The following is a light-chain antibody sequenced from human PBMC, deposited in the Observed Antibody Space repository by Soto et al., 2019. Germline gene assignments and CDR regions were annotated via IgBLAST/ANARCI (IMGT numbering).Light chain of an antibody. CDR2: AAS. CDR1: QSISSY. V-gene: IGKV1-39*01. J-gene: IGKJ2*01. Sequence: DIQMTQSPSSLSASVGDRVTITCRASQSISSYLNWYQQKPGKAPKLLMYAASSLQSGVPSRFSGSGSGTDFTLTISSLQPEDFATYYCQQSYSTPHPFGQGTKLEIK. CDR3: QQSYSTPHP.